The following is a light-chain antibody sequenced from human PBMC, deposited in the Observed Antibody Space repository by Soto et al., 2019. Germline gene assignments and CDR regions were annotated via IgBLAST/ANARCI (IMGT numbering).Light chain of an antibody. V-gene: IGKV3-11*01. CDR2: EAS. CDR3: QQET. CDR1: QSISTY. J-gene: IGKJ1*01. Sequence: EIVLTQSPDTLSLSPGERATLSCRASQSISTYLAWYQQKPGQAPRLLMYEASNRATGVPPRFSGSGSGTDFTLTISSLEPEDFAVYYCQQETFGQGTKVDI.